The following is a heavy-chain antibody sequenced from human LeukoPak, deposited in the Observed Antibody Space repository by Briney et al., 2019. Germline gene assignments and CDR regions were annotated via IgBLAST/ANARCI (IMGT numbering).Heavy chain of an antibody. J-gene: IGHJ3*02. CDR2: ISSSSSYI. CDR1: GFTFSSYS. Sequence: GGSLRLSCAASGFTFSSYSMNWVRQAPGKGLEWVSSISSSSSYIYYAGSVKGRFTISGDNAKNSLYLQMNSLRAEDTAVCYCARDPGTAMVGDAFDIWGQGTMVTVSS. D-gene: IGHD5-18*01. CDR3: ARDPGTAMVGDAFDI. V-gene: IGHV3-21*01.